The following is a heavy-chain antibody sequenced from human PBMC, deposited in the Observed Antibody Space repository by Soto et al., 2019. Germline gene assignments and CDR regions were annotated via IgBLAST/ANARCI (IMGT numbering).Heavy chain of an antibody. CDR2: INPNSGGT. V-gene: IGHV1-2*04. D-gene: IGHD5-12*01. CDR1: GYTFTGYY. J-gene: IGHJ4*02. Sequence: ASVKVSCKASGYTFTGYYMHWVLQAPGQGLEWMGWINPNSGGTNYAQKFQGWVTMTRDTSISTAYMELSRLRSDDTAVYYCARGWGGYDVYYFDYWGQGTLVTVSS. CDR3: ARGWGGYDVYYFDY.